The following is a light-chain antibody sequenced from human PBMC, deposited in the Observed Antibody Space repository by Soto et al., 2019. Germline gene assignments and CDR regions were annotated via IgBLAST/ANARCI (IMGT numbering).Light chain of an antibody. CDR1: QTISSH. J-gene: IGKJ5*01. CDR3: QQYYSTPIT. CDR2: SAS. Sequence: IQMTQSPSPLSASVGYRVTITCRASQTISSHLNWYQQKPGIAPKLLIYSASSLQSGVPPRFSGSGSGTDFTLTISTLQPEDFATYYCQQYYSTPITFGQGTRL. V-gene: IGKV1-39*01.